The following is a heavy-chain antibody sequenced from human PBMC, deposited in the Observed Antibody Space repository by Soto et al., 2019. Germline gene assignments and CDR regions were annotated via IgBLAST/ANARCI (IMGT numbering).Heavy chain of an antibody. J-gene: IGHJ4*02. V-gene: IGHV1-18*01. CDR2: ISAYNGNT. CDR1: GYTFTSYG. CDR3: ARDRDLYSYGHGPFDY. Sequence: ASVKVSCKASGYTFTSYGISWVRQAPGQGLEWMGWISAYNGNTNYAQKLQGRVTMTTDTSTSTAYMELRSLRSDDTAVYYCARDRDLYSYGHGPFDYWGQGTLVTVSS. D-gene: IGHD5-18*01.